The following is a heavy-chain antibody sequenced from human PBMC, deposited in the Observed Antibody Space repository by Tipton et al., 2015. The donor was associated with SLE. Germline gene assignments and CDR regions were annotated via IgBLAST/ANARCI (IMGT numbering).Heavy chain of an antibody. D-gene: IGHD4-17*01. Sequence: TLSLTCTVSGGSISSSSYYWSWIRQPAGKGLEWIGRIYTSGSTNYNPSLKSRVPISVDTSKNQFSLKLSSVTAADTAVYYCARERGDYGDYFDYWGQGTLVTVSS. CDR1: GGSISSSSYY. J-gene: IGHJ4*02. CDR2: IYTSGST. CDR3: ARERGDYGDYFDY. V-gene: IGHV4-61*02.